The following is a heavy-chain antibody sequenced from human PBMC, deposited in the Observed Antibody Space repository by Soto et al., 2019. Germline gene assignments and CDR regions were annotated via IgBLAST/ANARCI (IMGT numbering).Heavy chain of an antibody. CDR1: GFTFSSYA. V-gene: IGHV3-23*01. Sequence: GGSLRLSCAASGFTFSSYAMSWVRQAPGKGLEWVSAISGSGGSTYYADSVKGRFTISRDNSKNTLYLQMNSLRAEDTAVYYCAKSAQTGDIQSQPFDYWGQGTLVTVSS. J-gene: IGHJ4*02. D-gene: IGHD7-27*01. CDR2: ISGSGGST. CDR3: AKSAQTGDIQSQPFDY.